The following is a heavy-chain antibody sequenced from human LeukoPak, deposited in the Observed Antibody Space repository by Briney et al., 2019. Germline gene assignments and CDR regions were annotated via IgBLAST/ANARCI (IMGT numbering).Heavy chain of an antibody. CDR2: ISNDGNKK. D-gene: IGHD2-2*01. J-gene: IGHJ4*02. CDR1: GFTFSNYG. V-gene: IGHV3-30*18. Sequence: PGGSLRLSCTASGFTFSNYGMHWLRQAPGKGLEWVAVISNDGNKKYYADSVKDRFTISRDNSKNTLYLQMNSLRDEDTTVYYCAKDQGTYCSSISCHRFDYWGQGTLVTVSS. CDR3: AKDQGTYCSSISCHRFDY.